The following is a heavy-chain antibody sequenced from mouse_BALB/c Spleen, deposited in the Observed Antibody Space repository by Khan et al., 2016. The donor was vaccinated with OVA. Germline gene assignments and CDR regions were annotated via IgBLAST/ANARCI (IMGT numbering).Heavy chain of an antibody. CDR1: GYSITSGYG. V-gene: IGHV3-1*02. J-gene: IGHJ2*01. Sequence: EVQLVESGPGLVKPSQSLSLTCTVTGYSITSGYGWNWIRQFPGNKLEWMGYIRYSGSTNYNPSLKSRTSITRDTSKNQFFLQLNSVTTEDTATXYCARTARIKYWGQGTTLTVSS. D-gene: IGHD1-2*01. CDR2: IRYSGST. CDR3: ARTARIKY.